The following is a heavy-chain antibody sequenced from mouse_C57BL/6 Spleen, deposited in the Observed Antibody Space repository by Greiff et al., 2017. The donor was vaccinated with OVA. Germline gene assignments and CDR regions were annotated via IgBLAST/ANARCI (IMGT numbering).Heavy chain of an antibody. Sequence: EVKVVESGGGLVQPGGSMKLSCVASGFTFSNYWMNWVRQSPEKGLEWVAQIRLKSDNYATHYAESVKGRFTISRDDSKSSVYLQMNNLRAEDTGIYYCTVDYYGSLYFDYWGQGTTLTVSS. D-gene: IGHD1-1*01. V-gene: IGHV6-3*01. CDR3: TVDYYGSLYFDY. J-gene: IGHJ2*01. CDR1: GFTFSNYW. CDR2: IRLKSDNYAT.